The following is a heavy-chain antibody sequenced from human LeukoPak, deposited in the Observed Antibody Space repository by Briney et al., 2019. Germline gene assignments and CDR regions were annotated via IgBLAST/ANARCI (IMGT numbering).Heavy chain of an antibody. J-gene: IGHJ4*02. CDR1: GGSISSGGYY. CDR3: ATLAGNYFDY. V-gene: IGHV4-61*08. D-gene: IGHD6-13*01. CDR2: IYYSGST. Sequence: PSQTLSLTCTVSGGSISSGGYYWSWIRQPPGKGLEWIGYIYYSGSTNYNPSLKSRVTISVDTYKNQFSLKLSSVTAADTAVYYCATLAGNYFDYWGQGTLVTVSS.